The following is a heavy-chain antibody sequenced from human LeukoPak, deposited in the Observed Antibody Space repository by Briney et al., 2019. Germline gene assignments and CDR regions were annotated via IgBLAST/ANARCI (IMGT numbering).Heavy chain of an antibody. Sequence: GGSLRLSCAASGFTFSSYSMNWVRQAPGKGLEWVSSISSSSSYIYYADSVKGRFTISRDNAKNSLYLQMNSLRAEDTAVYYCARDPDYYDSSGPPAIWGQGTMVTVSS. D-gene: IGHD3-22*01. J-gene: IGHJ3*02. V-gene: IGHV3-21*01. CDR2: ISSSSSYI. CDR1: GFTFSSYS. CDR3: ARDPDYYDSSGPPAI.